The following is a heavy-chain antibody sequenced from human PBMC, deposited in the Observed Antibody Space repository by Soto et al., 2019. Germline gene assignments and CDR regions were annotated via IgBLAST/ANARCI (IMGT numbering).Heavy chain of an antibody. CDR3: ARGDQEYYYYYGMHV. J-gene: IGHJ6*02. CDR2: IKQDGSEK. Sequence: EVQLVESGGGLVQPGGSLRLSCAASGFTFSSYWMSWVRQAPGKGLEWVANIKQDGSEKYYVDSVKGRFTISRDNAKNSLYLQMNSLRAEDTAVYYCARGDQEYYYYYGMHVWAQGTTVTVSS. CDR1: GFTFSSYW. V-gene: IGHV3-7*05.